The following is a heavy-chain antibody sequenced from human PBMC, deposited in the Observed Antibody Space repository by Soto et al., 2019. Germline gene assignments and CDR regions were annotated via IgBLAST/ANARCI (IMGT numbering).Heavy chain of an antibody. D-gene: IGHD6-13*01. Sequence: EVQLVESGGGLVKPGGSLRLSCAASGFTFSSYSMNWVRQAPGKGLEWVSSISSSSYIYYADSVKGRFTISRDNAKNSLYLQMNSLRAEDTAVYYCARENTAAAGTGDYWGQGTLVTVSS. CDR1: GFTFSSYS. CDR3: ARENTAAAGTGDY. CDR2: ISSSSYI. J-gene: IGHJ4*02. V-gene: IGHV3-21*01.